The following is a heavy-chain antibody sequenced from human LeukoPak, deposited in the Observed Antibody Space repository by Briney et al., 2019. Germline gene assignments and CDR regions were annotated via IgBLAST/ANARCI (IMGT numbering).Heavy chain of an antibody. CDR3: ARARAAAGT. J-gene: IGHJ4*02. Sequence: SETLSLTCTVSGGSISSYYWSWIRQPPGKGLEWIGYIYYSGSTNYNPSRKSRVTISVDTSKNQFSLKLSSVTAADTAVYYCARARAAAGTWGQGTLVTVSS. CDR1: GGSISSYY. V-gene: IGHV4-59*01. CDR2: IYYSGST. D-gene: IGHD6-13*01.